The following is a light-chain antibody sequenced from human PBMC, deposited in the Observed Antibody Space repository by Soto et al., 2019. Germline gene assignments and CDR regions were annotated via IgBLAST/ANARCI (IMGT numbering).Light chain of an antibody. J-gene: IGKJ2*01. CDR3: LQPNSYPYT. V-gene: IGKV1-17*03. CDR2: DTS. CDR1: HVFSRF. Sequence: DFQMTQSPSAMSASVGDRVTITCRASHVFSRFVAWFQQKPGKAPERLIYDTSTLQVVVPSRFSGGGSGTEFTLAISGLQPEDFATYYCLQPNSYPYTFGQGTKLAIK.